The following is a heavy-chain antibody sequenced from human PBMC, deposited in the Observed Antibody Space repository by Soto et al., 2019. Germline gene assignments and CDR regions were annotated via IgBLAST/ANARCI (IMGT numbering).Heavy chain of an antibody. V-gene: IGHV3-33*01. Sequence: GGSLRLSCAASGFTFSTYGMHWVRQAPGKGLEWVAGIRYDGSNQYYADSVKGQFTISRDNSKNTLYMQMDSLRADDTAVYYCASDFTAGATSSAPPYYAMDVCGQGTTVTVSS. CDR3: ASDFTAGATSSAPPYYAMDV. CDR1: GFTFSTYG. J-gene: IGHJ6*02. CDR2: IRYDGSNQ. D-gene: IGHD1-26*01.